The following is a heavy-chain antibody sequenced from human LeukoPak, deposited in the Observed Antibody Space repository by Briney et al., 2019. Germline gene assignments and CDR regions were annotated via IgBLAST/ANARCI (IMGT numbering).Heavy chain of an antibody. J-gene: IGHJ6*02. Sequence: GGSLRLSCAASGFTFSSYAMSWVRQAPGKGLEWVSAISGSGSSTYYADSVKGRFTISRDNSKDTLYLQMNSLRAEDTAVYYCAKDKGWGYSAYDCYGMDVWGQGTTVTVSS. V-gene: IGHV3-23*01. CDR1: GFTFSSYA. CDR2: ISGSGSST. D-gene: IGHD1-26*01. CDR3: AKDKGWGYSAYDCYGMDV.